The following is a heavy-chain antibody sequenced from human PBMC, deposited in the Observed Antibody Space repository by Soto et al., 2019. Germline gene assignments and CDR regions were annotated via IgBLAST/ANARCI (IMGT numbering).Heavy chain of an antibody. Sequence: PGGSLRLSCAASGFTFSSYAMSWVRQAPGKGLEWVSAISGSGGSTYYADSVKGRFTISRDNSKNTLYLQMNSLRAEDTAVYYCAKSRFGELLLPYCFDYWGQGTLVTVSS. CDR3: AKSRFGELLLPYCFDY. V-gene: IGHV3-23*01. D-gene: IGHD3-10*01. CDR2: ISGSGGST. J-gene: IGHJ4*02. CDR1: GFTFSSYA.